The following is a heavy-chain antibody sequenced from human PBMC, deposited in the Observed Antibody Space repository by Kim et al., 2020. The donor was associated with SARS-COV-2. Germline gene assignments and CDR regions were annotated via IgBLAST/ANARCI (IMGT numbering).Heavy chain of an antibody. J-gene: IGHJ6*02. CDR3: ARVRMVRGVISQHYGMDV. D-gene: IGHD3-10*01. V-gene: IGHV3-11*06. Sequence: GRFTISRDNAKNSLYLQMNSLRAEDTAVYYCARVRMVRGVISQHYGMDVWGQGTTVTVSS.